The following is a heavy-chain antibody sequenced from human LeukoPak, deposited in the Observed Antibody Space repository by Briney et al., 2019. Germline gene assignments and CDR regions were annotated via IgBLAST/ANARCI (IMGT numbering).Heavy chain of an antibody. CDR1: GITLSNYG. V-gene: IGHV3-7*01. Sequence: PGGSLRLSCAVSGITLSNYGMSWVRQAPGKGLEWVANIKEDGSQEYYLDSVRGRFTISRDNAKNSVSLQMSSLRAEDTAVYYCARDSRFCTNFNCRGDAFDLWGQGTMVTVTS. CDR3: ARDSRFCTNFNCRGDAFDL. D-gene: IGHD2-8*01. J-gene: IGHJ3*01. CDR2: IKEDGSQE.